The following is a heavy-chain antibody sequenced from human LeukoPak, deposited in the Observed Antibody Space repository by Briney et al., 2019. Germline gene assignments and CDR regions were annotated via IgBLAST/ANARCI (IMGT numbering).Heavy chain of an antibody. CDR3: ARHHYGDRGNFDY. D-gene: IGHD4-17*01. CDR1: GGSISSSNW. V-gene: IGHV4-4*02. J-gene: IGHJ4*02. Sequence: SGTLSLTCAVSGGSISSSNWWSWVRQPPGKGLEWIGEIYHSGSTNYNPSLKSRVTISVDKSKNQFSLKLSSVTAADTAVYYCARHHYGDRGNFDYWGQGTLVTVSS. CDR2: IYHSGST.